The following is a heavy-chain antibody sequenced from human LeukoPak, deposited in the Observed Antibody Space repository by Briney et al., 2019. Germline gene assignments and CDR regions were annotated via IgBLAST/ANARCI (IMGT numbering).Heavy chain of an antibody. V-gene: IGHV4-59*01. CDR3: ARQLGDRLLFDY. Sequence: SETLSLTCTVSGGSISSYYWSWIRQPPGKGLEWIGYIYYSGSTSYNPSLKSRVTISVDTSKKQFSLKLSSVTAADTAVYYCARQLGDRLLFDYWGQGTLVTVSS. CDR2: IYYSGST. CDR1: GGSISSYY. J-gene: IGHJ4*02. D-gene: IGHD2-21*01.